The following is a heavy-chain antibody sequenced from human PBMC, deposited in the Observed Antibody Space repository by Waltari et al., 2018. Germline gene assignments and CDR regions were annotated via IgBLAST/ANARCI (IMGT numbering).Heavy chain of an antibody. J-gene: IGHJ4*02. CDR3: AIHPTSCWAAYYFDY. CDR2: DDPKECST. Sequence: EVQLVQSGAEVKKPGESLRISCTASGYTFPNYWISWVRQMPGKGLEWMGMDDPKECSTNDSPSVRGHVTSSLDKSVSTVYLQWSSLKASDTAIYYCAIHPTSCWAAYYFDYWGQGTLVTVSS. V-gene: IGHV5-10-1*03. D-gene: IGHD2-15*01. CDR1: GYTFPNYW.